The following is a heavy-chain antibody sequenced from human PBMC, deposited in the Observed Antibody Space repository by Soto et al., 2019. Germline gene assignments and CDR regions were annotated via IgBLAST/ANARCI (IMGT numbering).Heavy chain of an antibody. Sequence: SETLSLTCTVSGGSIRSFYCSWSRQPPGKGLEWIGYIYYSGSTNYNPSLKSRVTISVDTSKNQFSLKLSSVTAADTAVYYCAREKGYGMDVWGQGTTVTVSS. CDR2: IYYSGST. V-gene: IGHV4-59*01. CDR3: AREKGYGMDV. CDR1: GGSIRSFY. J-gene: IGHJ6*02.